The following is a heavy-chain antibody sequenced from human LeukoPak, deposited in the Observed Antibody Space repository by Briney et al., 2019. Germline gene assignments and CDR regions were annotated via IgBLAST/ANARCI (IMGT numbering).Heavy chain of an antibody. Sequence: GESLRLSCAASGFTFSSYAMHWVRQAPGKGLEWVAVISYDGSNKYYADSVKGRFTISRDNSKNTLYLQMNSLRAEDTAVYYCARDLTISAEYFQHWGQGTLVTVSS. J-gene: IGHJ1*01. D-gene: IGHD1-14*01. V-gene: IGHV3-30*04. CDR3: ARDLTISAEYFQH. CDR2: ISYDGSNK. CDR1: GFTFSSYA.